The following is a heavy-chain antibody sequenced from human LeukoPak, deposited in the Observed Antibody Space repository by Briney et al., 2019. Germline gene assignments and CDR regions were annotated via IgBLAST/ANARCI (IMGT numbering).Heavy chain of an antibody. CDR3: ARVLSTIAARPFDY. V-gene: IGHV4-59*01. CDR1: GGSMSPYH. D-gene: IGHD6-6*01. CDR2: IYYSGST. J-gene: IGHJ4*02. Sequence: SETLSLTCTVSGGSMSPYHWSWMRQPPGRGLEYIGYIYYSGSTNFNPALKSRVTISVDTSKKQFSLKLTSVTAADTAVYYCARVLSTIAARPFDYWGQGALVTVSS.